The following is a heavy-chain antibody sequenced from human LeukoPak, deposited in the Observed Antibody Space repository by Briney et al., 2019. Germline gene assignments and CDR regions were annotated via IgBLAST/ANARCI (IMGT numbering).Heavy chain of an antibody. CDR2: IYPGDSDT. CDR3: ARRVLYSGYEGYYYYGMDV. CDR1: GYSFTSYW. V-gene: IGHV5-51*01. Sequence: GESLKISCKGSGYSFTSYWIGWVRQMPGKGLEWMGIIYPGDSDTRYSPSFQGQVTISPDKSISTAYLQWSSLKASDTAMYYCARRVLYSGYEGYYYYGMDVWGQGTTVTVSS. D-gene: IGHD5-12*01. J-gene: IGHJ6*02.